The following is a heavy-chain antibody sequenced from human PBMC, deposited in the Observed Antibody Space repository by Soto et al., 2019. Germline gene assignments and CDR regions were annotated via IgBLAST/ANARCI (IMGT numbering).Heavy chain of an antibody. CDR2: INHSGST. J-gene: IGHJ6*03. CDR3: ARGSLVVVAPFRYYYYYMDV. D-gene: IGHD2-15*01. V-gene: IGHV4-34*01. Sequence: PSETLSLTCAVYGGSFSGYYWSWIRQPPGKGLEWIGEINHSGSTNYNPSLKSRVTISVDTSKNQFSLKLSSVTAADTAVYYCARGSLVVVAPFRYYYYYMDVWGKGTTVTVSS. CDR1: GGSFSGYY.